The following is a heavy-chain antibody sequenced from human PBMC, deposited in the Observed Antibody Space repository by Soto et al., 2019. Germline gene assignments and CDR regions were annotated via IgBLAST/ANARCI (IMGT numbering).Heavy chain of an antibody. D-gene: IGHD3-3*01. CDR3: ARGTKEYYDFWSGQPINYYYYGMDV. CDR1: GFTFSSYG. V-gene: IGHV3-33*01. Sequence: GGSLRLSCAASGFTFSSYGMHWVRQAPGKGLEWVAVIWYDGSNKYYADSVKGRFTISRDNSKNTLYLQMNSLRAEDTAVYYCARGTKEYYDFWSGQPINYYYYGMDVWGQGTTVTVSS. J-gene: IGHJ6*02. CDR2: IWYDGSNK.